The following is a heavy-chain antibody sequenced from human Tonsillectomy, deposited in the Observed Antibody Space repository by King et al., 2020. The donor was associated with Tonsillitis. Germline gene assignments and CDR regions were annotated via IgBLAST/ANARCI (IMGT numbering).Heavy chain of an antibody. J-gene: IGHJ4*01. V-gene: IGHV7-4-1*02. CDR3: ARXXXXXCXSXXCHXXY. CDR2: INTNTGNP. D-gene: IGHD2-8*01. Sequence: QLVQSGSELKKPGASVKVSCKASGYTFTSYAMNWVRQAPGQGLEWMGWINTNTGNPTYAQGFTGRFVFSLDTSVTTAYLQISSLKAEDTAVYYCARXXXXXCXSXXCHXXYXXXXXLXTVS. CDR1: GYTFTSYA.